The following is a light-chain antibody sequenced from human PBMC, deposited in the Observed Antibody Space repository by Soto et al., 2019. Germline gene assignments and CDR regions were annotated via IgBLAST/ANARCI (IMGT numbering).Light chain of an antibody. CDR1: QNINRW. J-gene: IGKJ2*01. CDR2: DAS. CDR3: QQYNSF. V-gene: IGKV1-5*01. Sequence: DMQMTQSPSTLSSSVGDRVPITCRASQNINRWLAWYQQRPGKAPKLLMYDASTLESGVPSRFSGGGSGTEFTLTISSLQPDDSATYYCQQYNSFFGQGTKLEIK.